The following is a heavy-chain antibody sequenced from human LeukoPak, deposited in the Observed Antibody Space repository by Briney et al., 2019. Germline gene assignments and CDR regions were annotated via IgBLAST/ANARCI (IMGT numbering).Heavy chain of an antibody. CDR1: GGSFSGYY. D-gene: IGHD3-10*01. Sequence: PSETLSLTCAVYGGSFSGYYWSWIRQPPGKGLEWIGEINHSGSTNYNPSLKSRVTISVDTSKNQFSLKLSSVTAADTAVYYCARYRSDYHGSGSYWFDPWGQGTLVTVSS. J-gene: IGHJ5*02. V-gene: IGHV4-34*01. CDR2: INHSGST. CDR3: ARYRSDYHGSGSYWFDP.